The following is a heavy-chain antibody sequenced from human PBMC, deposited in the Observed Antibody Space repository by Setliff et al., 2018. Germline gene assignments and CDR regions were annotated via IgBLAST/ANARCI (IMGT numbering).Heavy chain of an antibody. CDR2: IIPIFGTA. V-gene: IGHV1-69*06. CDR3: ARQASLYYYDSSGYYDY. D-gene: IGHD3-22*01. CDR1: GGTFSSYA. Sequence: SVKVSCKASGGTFSSYAISWVRQAPGQGLEWMGRIIPIFGTANYAQKFQGRVTITADKSTSTAYMELSSLRSEDTAVYYCARQASLYYYDSSGYYDYWGQGTLVTVSS. J-gene: IGHJ4*02.